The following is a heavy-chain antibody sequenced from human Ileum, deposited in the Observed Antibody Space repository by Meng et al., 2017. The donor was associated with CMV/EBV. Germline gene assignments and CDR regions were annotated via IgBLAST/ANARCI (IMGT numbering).Heavy chain of an antibody. D-gene: IGHD3-3*01. J-gene: IGHJ5*02. Sequence: QVQLQQWGAGLLKPSETLSLTCAVYGGSFSGYYWSWLRQPPGKGLEWIGEINHSGSTNYNPSLKSRVTISVDTSKNQFSLKLSSVTAADTAVYYCAGYDFWSGYSNWFDPWGQGTLVTVSS. CDR3: AGYDFWSGYSNWFDP. V-gene: IGHV4-34*01. CDR2: INHSGST. CDR1: GGSFSGYY.